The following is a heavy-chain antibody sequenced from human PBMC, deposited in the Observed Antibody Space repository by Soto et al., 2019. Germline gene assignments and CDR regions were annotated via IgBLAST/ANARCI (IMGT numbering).Heavy chain of an antibody. CDR2: ISYDGSNK. D-gene: IGHD3-10*01. CDR1: GFTFSSYG. V-gene: IGHV3-30*18. J-gene: IGHJ4*02. Sequence: QVQLVESGGGVVQPGRSLRLSCAASGFTFSSYGMHWVRQAPGKGLEWVAVISYDGSNKYYADSVKGRFTISRDNSKNTLYLQMNSLRAEDTAVYYCAKDLKLLWFGEFISDYWGQGTLVTVSS. CDR3: AKDLKLLWFGEFISDY.